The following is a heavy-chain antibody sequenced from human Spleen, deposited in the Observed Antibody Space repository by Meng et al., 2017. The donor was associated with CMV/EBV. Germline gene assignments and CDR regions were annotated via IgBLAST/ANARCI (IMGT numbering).Heavy chain of an antibody. Sequence: SVKVSCKASGGTFSSYTISWVRQAPGQGLEWMGRIIPKIGLANYAQDFQGRVTITADKSTSTAYMDLSGLGSEDTAVYYCARHSLTSMPATPLLAGRSFDFWGQGTLVTVSS. CDR1: GGTFSSYT. CDR2: IIPKIGLA. CDR3: ARHSLTSMPATPLLAGRSFDF. D-gene: IGHD2/OR15-2a*01. V-gene: IGHV1-69*02. J-gene: IGHJ4*02.